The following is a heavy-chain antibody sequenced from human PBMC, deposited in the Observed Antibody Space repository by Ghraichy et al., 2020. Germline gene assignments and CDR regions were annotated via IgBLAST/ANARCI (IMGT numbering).Heavy chain of an antibody. CDR3: ARGTRWELPYYLDY. D-gene: IGHD1-26*01. V-gene: IGHV3-48*04. CDR2: ITGSSNTI. J-gene: IGHJ4*02. Sequence: GGSLRLSCAASDFTFSSHSMNWVRQAPGKGLEWISYITGSSNTIYYADSVKGRFTISRDNAKNSLYLQMISLRAEDTAVYYCARGTRWELPYYLDYWGQGALVTVSS. CDR1: DFTFSSHS.